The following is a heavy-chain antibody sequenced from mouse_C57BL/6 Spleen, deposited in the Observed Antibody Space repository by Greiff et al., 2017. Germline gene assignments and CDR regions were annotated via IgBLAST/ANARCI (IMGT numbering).Heavy chain of an antibody. V-gene: IGHV1-52*01. CDR1: GYTFTSYW. D-gene: IGHD1-1*01. J-gene: IGHJ2*01. CDR3: ARGTTVGPFDY. Sequence: QVQLQQPGAELVRPGSSVKLSCKASGYTFTSYWMHWVKQRPIQGLEWIGNIDPSDSETHYNQKFKDKATLTVDKSSSTAYMQLSSLTSEASAVYYCARGTTVGPFDYWGQGTTLTVSS. CDR2: IDPSDSET.